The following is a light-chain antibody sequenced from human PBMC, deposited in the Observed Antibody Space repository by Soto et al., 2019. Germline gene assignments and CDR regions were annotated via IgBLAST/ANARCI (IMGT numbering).Light chain of an antibody. V-gene: IGKV1-39*01. CDR2: AAS. Sequence: DIQMTQSPSSLSASVGDRVTITCRASQSISNYLNWYQQKPGKAPNPLIYAASSLQSGVPSRFSGSGSGTDLTLTISSLQPEDFATYYCQQSYSTPRTFGQGTKVEIK. J-gene: IGKJ1*01. CDR3: QQSYSTPRT. CDR1: QSISNY.